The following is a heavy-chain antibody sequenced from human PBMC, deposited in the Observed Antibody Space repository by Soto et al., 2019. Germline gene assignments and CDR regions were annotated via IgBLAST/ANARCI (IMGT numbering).Heavy chain of an antibody. CDR2: IYHSGST. CDR1: GGSISSSNW. D-gene: IGHD1-20*01. J-gene: IGHJ4*02. Sequence: PSETLSLTCAVSGGSISSSNWWSWVRQPPGKGLEWIGEIYHSGSTNYNPSLKSRVTISVDKSKNQFSLKLSSVTAADTAVYYCAITRGITGTLYYFDYWGQGTLVTVSS. V-gene: IGHV4-4*02. CDR3: AITRGITGTLYYFDY.